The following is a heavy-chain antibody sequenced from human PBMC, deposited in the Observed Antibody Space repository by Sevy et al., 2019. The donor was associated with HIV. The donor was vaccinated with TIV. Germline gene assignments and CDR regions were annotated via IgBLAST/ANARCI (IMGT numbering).Heavy chain of an antibody. CDR1: GFTFSSYA. Sequence: GGSLRLSCAASGFTFSSYAMSWVRQAPGKGLEWVSAISGSGGSTYYADSVKGRFTISRDNSKNTLYLQMNSLRAEDTAGFYCGKFFSGGVAAAIDYWGRGTLVTVSS. D-gene: IGHD6-13*01. J-gene: IGHJ4*02. V-gene: IGHV3-23*01. CDR2: ISGSGGST. CDR3: GKFFSGGVAAAIDY.